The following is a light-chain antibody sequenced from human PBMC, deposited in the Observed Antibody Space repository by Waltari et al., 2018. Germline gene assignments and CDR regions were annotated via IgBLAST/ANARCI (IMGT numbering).Light chain of an antibody. J-gene: IGKJ4*01. Sequence: DIQMTQSPSSLSASVGDRVTITCQASQDITNYLNWYQQKPGTAPKLLIYDASKLETGVPSRFSGSGFGTDFTFTISSLQPEDFATYYCQQYDYLPLTFGGGTKVEIK. V-gene: IGKV1-33*01. CDR2: DAS. CDR1: QDITNY. CDR3: QQYDYLPLT.